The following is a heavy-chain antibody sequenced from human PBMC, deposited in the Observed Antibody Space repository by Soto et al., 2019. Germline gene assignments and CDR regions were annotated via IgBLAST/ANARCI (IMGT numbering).Heavy chain of an antibody. CDR1: GFTFSSYA. V-gene: IGHV3-23*01. D-gene: IGHD3-22*01. CDR2: ISGSGGST. Sequence: EVQLLESGGGLVQPGGSLRLSCAASGFTFSSYAMSWVRQAPGQGLEWVSAISGSGGSTYYADSVKGRFTISRDNSKNTLYLQMNSLRAEDTAVYYCAKAKGLYDRRYYGMDVWGQGTTVTVSS. CDR3: AKAKGLYDRRYYGMDV. J-gene: IGHJ6*02.